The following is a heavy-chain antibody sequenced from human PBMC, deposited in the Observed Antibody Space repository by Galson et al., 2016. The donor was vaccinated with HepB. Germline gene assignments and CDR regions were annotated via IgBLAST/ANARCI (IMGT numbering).Heavy chain of an antibody. CDR1: SYG. CDR3: AKDRRYYDSSGYFWEGYYYDGMDV. V-gene: IGHV3-30*18. D-gene: IGHD3-22*01. CDR2: ISYDGSDK. J-gene: IGHJ6*02. Sequence: SYGMHWVRQAPGKGLEWVAVISYDGSDKYYADSVKGRFTISRDNSKNTLNLQMNSLRAEDTAVYYCAKDRRYYDSSGYFWEGYYYDGMDVWGQGTTVTVSS.